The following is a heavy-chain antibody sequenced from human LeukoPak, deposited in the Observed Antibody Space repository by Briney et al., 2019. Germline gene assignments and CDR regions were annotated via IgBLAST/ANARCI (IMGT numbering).Heavy chain of an antibody. Sequence: PGGSLRLSCAASGFTLSGYNMSWVRQAPGKGLEWVSCICTTSSYIYYAALVKGRFTISRDNDKNSLYLQMNRLRAEDTAVYYCARGLSSGWYYGPDYWGQGTLVTVSS. V-gene: IGHV3-21*01. CDR2: ICTTSSYI. D-gene: IGHD6-19*01. CDR3: ARGLSSGWYYGPDY. J-gene: IGHJ4*02. CDR1: GFTLSGYN.